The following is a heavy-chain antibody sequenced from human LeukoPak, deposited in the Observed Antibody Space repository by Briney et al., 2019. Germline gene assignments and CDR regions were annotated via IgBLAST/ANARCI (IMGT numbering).Heavy chain of an antibody. J-gene: IGHJ4*02. CDR1: AFTFSRYW. V-gene: IGHV3-7*01. Sequence: PGGSLRLSCAASAFTFSRYWMSWVRQAPGKGLEWVANIKQDGSEKYYVDSVKGRFTISRDNAKNSLFLQMNSLRADDTAVYYCAKDFVGELSVWGQGTLVTVSS. CDR3: AKDFVGELSV. CDR2: IKQDGSEK. D-gene: IGHD3-16*02.